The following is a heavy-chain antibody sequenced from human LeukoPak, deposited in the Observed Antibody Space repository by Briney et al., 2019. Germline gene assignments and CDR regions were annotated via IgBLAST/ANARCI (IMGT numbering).Heavy chain of an antibody. CDR1: GFTFSSYA. D-gene: IGHD6-19*01. CDR3: ARSIGWLVKFDY. V-gene: IGHV3-66*01. J-gene: IGHJ4*02. Sequence: GRSLRLSCAASGFTFSSYAMHWVRQAPGKGLEWVSVIYSGGSTYYADSVKGRFTISRDNSKNTLYLQMNSLRAEDTAVYYCARSIGWLVKFDYWGQGTLVTVSS. CDR2: IYSGGST.